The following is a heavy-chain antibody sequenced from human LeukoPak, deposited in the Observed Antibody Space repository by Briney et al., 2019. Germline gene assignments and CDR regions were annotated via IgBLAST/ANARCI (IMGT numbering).Heavy chain of an antibody. CDR2: IYTSGST. CDR1: GGSISGGSYY. J-gene: IGHJ2*01. CDR3: ATSQKYSSSWYGYFDL. Sequence: SQTLSLTCTVSGGSISGGSYYWSWIRQPAGKGLEWIGRIYTSGSTNYNPSLKSRVTISVDTSKNQFSLKLSSVTAADTAVYYCATSQKYSSSWYGYFDLRGRGTLVTVSS. V-gene: IGHV4-61*02. D-gene: IGHD6-13*01.